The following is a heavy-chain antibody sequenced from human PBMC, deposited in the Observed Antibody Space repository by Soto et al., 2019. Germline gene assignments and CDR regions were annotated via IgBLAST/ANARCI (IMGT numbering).Heavy chain of an antibody. CDR2: IYYSGAT. Sequence: SETLSLTCTVSGGSISSSNYYWGWIRQPPGKGLEWIGSIYYSGATYYNPSLRSRVTISEDTSKNQFSLKVGSATAADTAVYYCARHWLLPVAGYYFDYWSQGTLVTVCS. J-gene: IGHJ4*02. V-gene: IGHV4-39*01. CDR3: ARHWLLPVAGYYFDY. D-gene: IGHD6-19*01. CDR1: GGSISSSNYY.